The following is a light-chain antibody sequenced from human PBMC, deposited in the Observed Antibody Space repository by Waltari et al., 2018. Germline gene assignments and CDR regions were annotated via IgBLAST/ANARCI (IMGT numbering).Light chain of an antibody. Sequence: QSALTQPASVSGSPGQSITISCSGTNSDVGGSNYVFWFQRHPGKAPKLMIYEVTYRPSGVSNRFSGSKSGNTASLTISVLQAEDEADYYCSSYTSSSLVVFGGGTKLTVL. CDR1: NSDVGGSNY. J-gene: IGLJ2*01. V-gene: IGLV2-14*01. CDR2: EVT. CDR3: SSYTSSSLVV.